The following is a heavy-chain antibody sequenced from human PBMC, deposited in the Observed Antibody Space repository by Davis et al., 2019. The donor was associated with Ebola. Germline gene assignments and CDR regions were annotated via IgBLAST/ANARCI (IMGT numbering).Heavy chain of an antibody. D-gene: IGHD3-3*01. CDR2: IKSKTDGGTT. J-gene: IGHJ3*02. CDR3: TTDRFLEWSAFDI. Sequence: GESLKISCAASGFTFSNAWMSWVRQAPGKGLEWVGRIKSKTDGGTTDYAAPVKGRFTISRDDSKNTLYLQMNSLKTEDTAVYYCTTDRFLEWSAFDIWGQGTMVTVSS. V-gene: IGHV3-15*01. CDR1: GFTFSNAW.